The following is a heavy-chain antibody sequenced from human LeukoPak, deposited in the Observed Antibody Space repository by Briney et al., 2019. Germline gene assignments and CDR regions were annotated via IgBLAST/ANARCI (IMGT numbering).Heavy chain of an antibody. CDR1: GFTFSSYA. D-gene: IGHD6-19*01. CDR3: ARAVAGTSFTN. CDR2: ISYDGSNK. Sequence: PGRSLRLSCAASGFTFSSYAMHWVRQAPGKGLEWVAVISYDGSNKYYADSVKGRFTISGDNSKNTLYLQMNSLRAEDTAVYYCARAVAGTSFTNWGQGTLVTVSS. J-gene: IGHJ4*02. V-gene: IGHV3-30-3*01.